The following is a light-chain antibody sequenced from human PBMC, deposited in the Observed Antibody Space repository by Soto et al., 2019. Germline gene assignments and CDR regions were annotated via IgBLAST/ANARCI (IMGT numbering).Light chain of an antibody. V-gene: IGKV1-9*01. Sequence: IQLTQSPSSLSASVGDRVTITCRASQGISSYLAWYQQKPGKAPKLLIYAASTLQSGVPSRFSGSGSGTDFTLTISSLQLEDFATYYCQQLNSYLPWTFGQGTKVEIK. J-gene: IGKJ1*01. CDR3: QQLNSYLPWT. CDR2: AAS. CDR1: QGISSY.